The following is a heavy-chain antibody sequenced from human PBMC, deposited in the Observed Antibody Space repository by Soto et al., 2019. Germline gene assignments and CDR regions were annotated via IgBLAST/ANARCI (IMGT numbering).Heavy chain of an antibody. Sequence: PSETLSLTCAVYGGSFSGYYWSWIRQPPGKGLEWIGEINHSGSTNYNPSLKSRVTISVDTSKNQFSLKLSSVTAADTAVYYCARGSSSWYFFFDYWGQGTLVTVSS. D-gene: IGHD6-13*01. CDR3: ARGSSSWYFFFDY. J-gene: IGHJ4*02. V-gene: IGHV4-34*01. CDR1: GGSFSGYY. CDR2: INHSGST.